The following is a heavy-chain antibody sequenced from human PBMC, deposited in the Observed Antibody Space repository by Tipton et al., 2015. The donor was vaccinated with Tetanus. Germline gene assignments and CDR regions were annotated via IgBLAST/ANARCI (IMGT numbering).Heavy chain of an antibody. CDR1: GFTFSSYN. CDR2: ISGTGSTI. V-gene: IGHV3-48*02. CDR3: ARDFRPIFGVAHPFDS. Sequence: SLRLSCAASGFTFSSYNMNWVRQAPGKGLEWLSYISGTGSTIDYADSVKGRFTISRDNAKNSLYLQMSGLRDDDTAVYFCARDFRPIFGVAHPFDSWGQGTLVTVSS. J-gene: IGHJ5*01. D-gene: IGHD3-3*01.